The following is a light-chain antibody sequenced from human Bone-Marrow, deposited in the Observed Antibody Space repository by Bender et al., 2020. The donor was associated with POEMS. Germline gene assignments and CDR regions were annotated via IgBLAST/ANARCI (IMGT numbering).Light chain of an antibody. CDR1: DSNFGGNN. Sequence: QSVLTQPPSASGTPGQSVIISCSGTDSNFGGNNVNWYQHLPGTAPRLVVYSNYQRPSGVSSRFSGSKSGKPASLIISGLQAEDEADYYCQSYDRSLGAWVFGGGTKLTAL. CDR2: SNY. CDR3: QSYDRSLGAWV. V-gene: IGLV1-44*01. J-gene: IGLJ3*02.